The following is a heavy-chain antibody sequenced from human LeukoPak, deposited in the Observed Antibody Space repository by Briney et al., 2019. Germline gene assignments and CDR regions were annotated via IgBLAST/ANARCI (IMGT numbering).Heavy chain of an antibody. Sequence: GESLKISCKGSGYTFINYWIGWVRQMPGKGLEWMGIIHTGDSDTRYSPSFQGQVTISADKSISTAYLQWSSLKASDTAMYYCARNDYGGNHPVRYWGQGTLVTVSS. CDR1: GYTFINYW. CDR3: ARNDYGGNHPVRY. CDR2: IHTGDSDT. D-gene: IGHD4-23*01. V-gene: IGHV5-51*01. J-gene: IGHJ4*02.